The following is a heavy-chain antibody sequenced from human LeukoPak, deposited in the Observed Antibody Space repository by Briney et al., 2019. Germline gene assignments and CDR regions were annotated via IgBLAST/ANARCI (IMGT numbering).Heavy chain of an antibody. CDR1: GFTFSSYS. Sequence: GGSLRLSCAASGFTFSSYSMNWVRQAPGKGLEWVSSISSSSSYIYYADSVKGRFTISRDNAKKSLYLQMNSLRAEDTAVYYCARASYGGNSVLDYWGQGTLVTVSS. V-gene: IGHV3-21*01. D-gene: IGHD4-23*01. CDR3: ARASYGGNSVLDY. J-gene: IGHJ4*02. CDR2: ISSSSSYI.